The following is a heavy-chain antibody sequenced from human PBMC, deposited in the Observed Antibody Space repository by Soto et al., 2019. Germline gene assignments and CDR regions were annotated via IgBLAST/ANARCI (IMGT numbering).Heavy chain of an antibody. Sequence: SETLSLTCTVSGGSISSSSYYWGWIRQPPGKGLEWIGSIYYSGSTYYNPSLKSPFTISVDTSKNQFSLKLSSVTAADTAVYYCARHERGYEDFDYWGQGTLVTVSS. J-gene: IGHJ4*02. V-gene: IGHV4-39*01. D-gene: IGHD5-12*01. CDR3: ARHERGYEDFDY. CDR1: GGSISSSSYY. CDR2: IYYSGST.